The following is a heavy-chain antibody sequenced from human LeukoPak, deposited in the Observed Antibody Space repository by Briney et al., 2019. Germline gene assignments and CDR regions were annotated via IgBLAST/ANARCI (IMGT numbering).Heavy chain of an antibody. CDR1: GFTFDDYA. D-gene: IGHD2-2*02. J-gene: IGHJ4*02. Sequence: GGSLRLSCAASGFTFDDYAMHWVRQAPGKGLEWVSGISWNSGSIGYADSVKGRFTISRDNAKNSLYLQMNSLRAEDTAVYYCAKDQEILVVPAAINYWGQGTLVTVSS. CDR3: AKDQEILVVPAAINY. V-gene: IGHV3-9*01. CDR2: ISWNSGSI.